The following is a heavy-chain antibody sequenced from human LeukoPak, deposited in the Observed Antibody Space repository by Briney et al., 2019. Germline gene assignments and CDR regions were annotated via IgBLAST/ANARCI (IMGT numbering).Heavy chain of an antibody. CDR3: ASGGVDSRYYFDY. D-gene: IGHD6-13*01. V-gene: IGHV3-74*01. CDR2: INTDGRST. Sequence: PGGSLRLSCAASGFTFSSYAMSWVRQAPGKGLEWVSRINTDGRSTTYADSVKGRFTISRDNAKNTLYLQMSSLRAEDTAVYYCASGGVDSRYYFDYWGQGTLVTVSS. J-gene: IGHJ4*02. CDR1: GFTFSSYA.